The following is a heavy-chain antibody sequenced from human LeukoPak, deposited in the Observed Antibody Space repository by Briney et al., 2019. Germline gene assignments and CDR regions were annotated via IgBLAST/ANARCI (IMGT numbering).Heavy chain of an antibody. CDR1: GFTFSSFA. D-gene: IGHD2-2*01. CDR3: AKDLTYCSSINCYVYWYFDL. V-gene: IGHV3-23*01. Sequence: GRSLRLSCAASGFTFSSFAMTWVRQAPGKGLDWVSGITGSGSNTDYAGSVKGRFTISRDNSKNTLYLQMNSLRAEDTAVYYCAKDLTYCSSINCYVYWYFDLWGRGTLVTVSS. J-gene: IGHJ2*01. CDR2: ITGSGSNT.